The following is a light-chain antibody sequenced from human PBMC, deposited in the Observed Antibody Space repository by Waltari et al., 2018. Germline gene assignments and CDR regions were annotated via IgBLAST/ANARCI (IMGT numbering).Light chain of an antibody. V-gene: IGKV1-39*01. J-gene: IGKJ4*01. CDR1: QSINTY. CDR3: QQSYTTPPRT. Sequence: DIQMTQSPSSLSASVGDRVTITCRASQSINTYLNWYQQRPGKAPKLLIYAASSLQSGVPSRFSDSGSETDFTLTISSLQPEDFATYYCQQSYTTPPRTFGGGTRVEIK. CDR2: AAS.